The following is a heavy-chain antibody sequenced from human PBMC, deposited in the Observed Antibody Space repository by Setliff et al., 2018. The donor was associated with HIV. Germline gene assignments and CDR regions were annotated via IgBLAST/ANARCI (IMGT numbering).Heavy chain of an antibody. CDR2: INPNTGGT. D-gene: IGHD5-12*01. J-gene: IGHJ4*02. CDR1: GYSFTGYY. Sequence: GASVKVSCKASGYSFTGYYMHWVRQTPGQGLEWVGWINPNTGGTQYAQRFQGRVTVTRDTPYTTVYMEMKSLRSDDTAIYYCARDNRTGYSGGWPLDYWGQGTLVTVS. CDR3: ARDNRTGYSGGWPLDY. V-gene: IGHV1-2*02.